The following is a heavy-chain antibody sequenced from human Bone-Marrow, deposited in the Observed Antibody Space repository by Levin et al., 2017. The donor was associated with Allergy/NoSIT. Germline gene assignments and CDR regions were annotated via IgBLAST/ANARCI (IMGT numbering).Heavy chain of an antibody. J-gene: IGHJ6*02. Sequence: SLKISCAASGFTCSDYYMSWIRQAPGKGLEWVSYISSSGSTIYYADSVKGRFTISRDNAKNSLYLQMNSLRAEDTAVYYCARENQYYYDSSGYYSDYGMDVWGQGTTVTVSS. CDR3: ARENQYYYDSSGYYSDYGMDV. D-gene: IGHD3-22*01. CDR1: GFTCSDYY. CDR2: ISSSGSTI. V-gene: IGHV3-11*01.